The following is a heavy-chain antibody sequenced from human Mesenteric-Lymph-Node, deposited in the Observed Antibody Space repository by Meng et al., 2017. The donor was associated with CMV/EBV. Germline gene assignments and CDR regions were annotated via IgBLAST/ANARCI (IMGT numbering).Heavy chain of an antibody. Sequence: SLKISCAVSGFISDDYAMHWVRQAPGKGLEWVAGLSWNGGHGIGYADSVRGRFTISRDNSKKTLYLQMNGLRAEDTAVYYCAKSMGAYSNNWFDPWGQGTLVTVSS. D-gene: IGHD2-21*01. J-gene: IGHJ5*02. CDR3: AKSMGAYSNNWFDP. CDR1: GFISDDYA. CDR2: LSWNGGHGI. V-gene: IGHV3-9*02.